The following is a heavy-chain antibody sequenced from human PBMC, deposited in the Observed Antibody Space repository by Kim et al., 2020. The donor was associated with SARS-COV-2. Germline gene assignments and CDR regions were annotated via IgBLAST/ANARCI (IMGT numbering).Heavy chain of an antibody. CDR3: ARISGWTLMDV. D-gene: IGHD1-26*01. V-gene: IGHV1-2*02. CDR2: T. J-gene: IGHJ6*02. Sequence: TNYAQKFQGRVTMTRDTSISTAYMELSRLRSNDTAVYYCARISGWTLMDVWGQGTTVTVSS.